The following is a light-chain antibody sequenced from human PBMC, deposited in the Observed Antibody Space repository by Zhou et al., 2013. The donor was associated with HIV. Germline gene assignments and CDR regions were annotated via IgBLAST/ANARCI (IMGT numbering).Light chain of an antibody. CDR3: QLYADLPL. CDR1: GY. V-gene: IGKV1-33*01. Sequence: IQVTQSPSSLSARVGDTVTITCQANGYLNWYQQRRGRAPKLLIYDGSKLERGVPSRFIGSGYGTDFSLTITSLQPEDSATYYCQLYADLPLFGPGTKVEI. J-gene: IGKJ3*01. CDR2: DGS.